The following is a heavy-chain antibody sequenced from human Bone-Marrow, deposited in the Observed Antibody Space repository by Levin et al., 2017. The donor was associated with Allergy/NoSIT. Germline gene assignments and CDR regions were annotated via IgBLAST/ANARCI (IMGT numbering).Heavy chain of an antibody. V-gene: IGHV4-59*01. CDR1: GGSISGYY. CDR3: ARSVAGEFDY. D-gene: IGHD3-10*01. J-gene: IGHJ4*02. CDR2: IFYSGST. Sequence: GSLRLSCTVSGGSISGYYWSWVRQPPGKGLEWVGHIFYSGSTNYNPSLKSRVPIPINTSKNQFSLNLTSVTAADTAFYYCARSVAGEFDYWGQGTLVTVSS.